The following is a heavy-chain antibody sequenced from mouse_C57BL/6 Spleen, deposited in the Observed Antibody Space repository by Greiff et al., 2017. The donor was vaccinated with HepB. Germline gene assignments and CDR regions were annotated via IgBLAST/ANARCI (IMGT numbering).Heavy chain of an antibody. Sequence: EVKLVESGGGLVQPGGSLKLSCAASGFTFSDYGMAWVRQAPRKGPEWVAFISNLAYSIYYADTVTGRFPISRENAKNTLYLEMSSLRSEDTAMYYCARLDSNYWFAYWGQGTLVTVSA. D-gene: IGHD2-5*01. V-gene: IGHV5-15*04. CDR3: ARLDSNYWFAY. CDR2: ISNLAYSI. CDR1: GFTFSDYG. J-gene: IGHJ3*01.